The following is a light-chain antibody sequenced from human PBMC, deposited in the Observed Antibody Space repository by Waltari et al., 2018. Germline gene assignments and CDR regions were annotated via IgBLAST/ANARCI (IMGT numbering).Light chain of an antibody. J-gene: IGLJ2*01. CDR3: CSYAGSMV. Sequence: QSALTQPASVSGSPGQSIPISCTGSSTDIGTYNVVSWYQHHPGKAPKLIIYGVTNRPSGVSNRFSGSKSGNTASLTISGLQTEDEADYYCCSYAGSMVFGGGTKLTVL. V-gene: IGLV2-23*02. CDR1: STDIGTYNV. CDR2: GVT.